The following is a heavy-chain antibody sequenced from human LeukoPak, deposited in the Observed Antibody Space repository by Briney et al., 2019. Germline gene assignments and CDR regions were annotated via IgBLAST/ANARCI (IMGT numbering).Heavy chain of an antibody. Sequence: SETLSLTCAVSGYSISSGYYWGWIRQPPGKGLEWIGSIYHSGSTYYNPSLKSRVTISVDTSKNQFSLKLSSVTAADTAVYYCARAGYCSGGRCYYFDYWGQGTLVTVSS. D-gene: IGHD2-15*01. J-gene: IGHJ4*02. CDR2: IYHSGST. V-gene: IGHV4-38-2*01. CDR1: GYSISSGYY. CDR3: ARAGYCSGGRCYYFDY.